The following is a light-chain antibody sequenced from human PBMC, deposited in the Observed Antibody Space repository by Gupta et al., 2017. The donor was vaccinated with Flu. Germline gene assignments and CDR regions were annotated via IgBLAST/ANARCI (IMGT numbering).Light chain of an antibody. CDR3: QQYNIWPALT. V-gene: IGKV3-15*01. CDR2: GAS. Sequence: ERASLSCRASQSVSINLAWYQQKPGQAPRLLIYGASSRATDISARFSGSGSGTEFTLTISSLQSEDFAVYYCQQYNIWPALTFGGGTKVEIK. CDR1: QSVSIN. J-gene: IGKJ4*01.